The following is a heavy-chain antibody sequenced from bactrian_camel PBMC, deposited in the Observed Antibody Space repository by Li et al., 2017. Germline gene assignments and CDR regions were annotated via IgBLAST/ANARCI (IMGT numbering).Heavy chain of an antibody. V-gene: IGHV3S55*01. CDR3: AKEQSATDTDWGDGFDY. CDR2: TRSGGTA. J-gene: IGHJ4*01. D-gene: IGHD5*01. Sequence: HVQLVESGGGSVQAGGSLRLSCSVSAYTHTRCTIVGWYRQAPGAEREFVSSTRSGGTAAYADSVKGRFTIPQDNDTVYLQMNSLKPEDTAMYYRAKEQSATDTDWGDGFDYWGQGTQVTVS. CDR1: AYTHTRCT.